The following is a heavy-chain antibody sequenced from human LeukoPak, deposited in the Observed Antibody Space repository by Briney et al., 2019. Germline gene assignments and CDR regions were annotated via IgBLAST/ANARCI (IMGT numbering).Heavy chain of an antibody. J-gene: IGHJ3*02. V-gene: IGHV1-46*01. CDR1: GYTFTNYY. CDR3: ASEYYYDSSGLTGI. Sequence: ASVKVSCKASGYTFTNYYIHWVRQAPGQGLECMGIINPSGGSTSYAQKFQGRVTMTRDMSTSTVYMELSSLRSEDTAVYYCASEYYYDSSGLTGIWGQGTMVTVSS. CDR2: INPSGGST. D-gene: IGHD3-22*01.